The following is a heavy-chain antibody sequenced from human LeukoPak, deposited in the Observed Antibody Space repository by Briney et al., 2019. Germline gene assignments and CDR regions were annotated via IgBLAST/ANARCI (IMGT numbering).Heavy chain of an antibody. J-gene: IGHJ4*02. D-gene: IGHD1-1*01. Sequence: PGGSLRLSCAASGFTLSSYTMSWVRQAPGKGLEWVSAISDGGGTTYYTDSVKGRFSISRDTSKSTLYLQMNSLRAEDTALYYCAKFRTSSGPRDFDSWGQGTLVTVSS. CDR1: GFTLSSYT. CDR2: ISDGGGTT. CDR3: AKFRTSSGPRDFDS. V-gene: IGHV3-23*01.